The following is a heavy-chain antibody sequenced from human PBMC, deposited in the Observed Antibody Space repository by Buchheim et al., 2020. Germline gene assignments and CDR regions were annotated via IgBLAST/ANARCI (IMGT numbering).Heavy chain of an antibody. D-gene: IGHD6-13*01. Sequence: VQLVESGGGLVQPGGSLRLSCAASGFTFSSYGMHWVRQAPGKGLEWVAVIWYDGSNKYYADSVKGRFTISRDNSKNTLYLQMNSLRAEDTAVYYCARDRGIAAAGTSYYYGMDVWGQGTT. CDR1: GFTFSSYG. V-gene: IGHV3-33*08. CDR2: IWYDGSNK. J-gene: IGHJ6*02. CDR3: ARDRGIAAAGTSYYYGMDV.